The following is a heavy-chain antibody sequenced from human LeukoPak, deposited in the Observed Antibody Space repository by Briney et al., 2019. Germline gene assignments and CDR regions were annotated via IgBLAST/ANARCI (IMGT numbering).Heavy chain of an antibody. CDR1: GFTFSSHS. CDR2: ISSSSSTI. Sequence: PGGSLRLPCAASGFTFSSHSMNWVRQAPGKGLEWVSYISSSSSTIYYADSVKDRFTISRDNAKNSLYLQMNSLGAEDTAVYYCATTLGIAGYWGQGTLVTVSS. CDR3: ATTLGIAGY. D-gene: IGHD7-27*01. V-gene: IGHV3-48*01. J-gene: IGHJ4*02.